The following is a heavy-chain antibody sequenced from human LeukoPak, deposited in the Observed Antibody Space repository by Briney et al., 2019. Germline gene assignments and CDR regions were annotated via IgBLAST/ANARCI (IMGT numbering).Heavy chain of an antibody. Sequence: GESLKISCKGSGYNFISYWIGWVRQMPGKGLEWMGIIYPGDSDTRYSPSFQGQVTISADKPISTAYLQWSSLKASDTAMYCCAKTMRAAPPRYFDYWGQGSLVTVSS. J-gene: IGHJ4*02. CDR1: GYNFISYW. V-gene: IGHV5-51*04. D-gene: IGHD6-6*01. CDR3: AKTMRAAPPRYFDY. CDR2: IYPGDSDT.